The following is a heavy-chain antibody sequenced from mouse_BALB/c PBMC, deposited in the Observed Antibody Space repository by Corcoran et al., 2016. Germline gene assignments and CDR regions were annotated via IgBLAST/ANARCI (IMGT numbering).Heavy chain of an antibody. Sequence: EALLQQYGPELVNPGASVKIPCKASGYTFTDYNMDWLRQSHGKSLEWIGDINPRSGGTIYNQTFKGKATLTGDKSSSTAYMELRSLTSEDTAVYYCARWGNTTFDYWGQGTTVTVSS. CDR2: INPRSGGT. J-gene: IGHJ2*01. CDR3: ARWGNTTFDY. D-gene: IGHD2-1*01. V-gene: IGHV1-18*01. CDR1: GYTFTDYN.